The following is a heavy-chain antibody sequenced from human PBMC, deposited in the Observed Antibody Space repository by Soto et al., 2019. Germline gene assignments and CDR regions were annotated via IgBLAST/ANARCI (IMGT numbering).Heavy chain of an antibody. Sequence: PGGSLRLSCAASGFTFSSYAMSWVRQAPGKGLEWVSAISGSGGSTYYADSVKGRFTISRDNSKNTLYLQMNSLRAEDTAVYYCAKLVGWNDVRGNYFDYWGQGTLVTVSS. CDR1: GFTFSSYA. CDR2: ISGSGGST. CDR3: AKLVGWNDVRGNYFDY. D-gene: IGHD1-1*01. J-gene: IGHJ4*02. V-gene: IGHV3-23*01.